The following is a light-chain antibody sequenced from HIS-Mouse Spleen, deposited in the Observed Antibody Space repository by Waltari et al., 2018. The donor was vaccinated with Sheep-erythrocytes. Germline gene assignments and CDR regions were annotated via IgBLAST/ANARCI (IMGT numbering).Light chain of an antibody. CDR3: CSYAGSYNYV. CDR1: SSDVGGYNY. V-gene: IGLV2-11*01. J-gene: IGLJ1*01. Sequence: RSVSGSPGQSVTISCTGTSSDVGGYNYVSWYQQHPGKAPKLMIYDVSKRPSGVPDRFSGSKSGNPASLTTSGLQAEDEADYYCCSYAGSYNYVFGTGTKVTVL. CDR2: DVS.